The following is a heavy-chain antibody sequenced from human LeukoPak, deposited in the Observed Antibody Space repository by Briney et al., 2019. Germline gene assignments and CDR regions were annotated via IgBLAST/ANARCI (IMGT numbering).Heavy chain of an antibody. CDR3: ARAPRWYYYGSGAPLDY. D-gene: IGHD3-10*01. J-gene: IGHJ4*02. CDR1: GGSISSSSYY. Sequence: PSETLSLTCTVSGGSISSSSYYWGWIRQPPGKGLEWIGEINHSGSTNYNPSLKSRVTISVDTSKNQFSLKLSSVTAADTAVYYCARAPRWYYYGSGAPLDYWGQGTLVTVSS. CDR2: INHSGST. V-gene: IGHV4-39*07.